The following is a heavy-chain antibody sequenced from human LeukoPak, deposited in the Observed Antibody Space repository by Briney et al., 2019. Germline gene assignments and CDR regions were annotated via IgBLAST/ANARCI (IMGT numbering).Heavy chain of an antibody. J-gene: IGHJ4*02. V-gene: IGHV3-48*01. CDR2: ISSGSSSTI. Sequence: GGSLRLSCAASGFTFSSYSMNWVRQAPGKGLEWVSYISSGSSSTIYYADSVKGRFTISRDNAKNSPYLQMNSLRAEDTAVYYCARDQGRAWGQGTLVTVSS. CDR3: ARDQGRA. D-gene: IGHD1-26*01. CDR1: GFTFSSYS.